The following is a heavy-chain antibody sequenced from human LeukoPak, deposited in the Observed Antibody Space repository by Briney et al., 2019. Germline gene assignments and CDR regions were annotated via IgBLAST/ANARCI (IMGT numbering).Heavy chain of an antibody. Sequence: ASVKVSCKASGYTFTGYYMHWVRQAPGQGLEWMGGINPNSGGTNYAQKFQGRVTMTRDTSISTAYMELSRLRSDDTAVYYCARDYDWNRGPSSYGMDVWGQGTTVTVSS. CDR2: INPNSGGT. D-gene: IGHD1-1*01. CDR3: ARDYDWNRGPSSYGMDV. CDR1: GYTFTGYY. V-gene: IGHV1-2*02. J-gene: IGHJ6*02.